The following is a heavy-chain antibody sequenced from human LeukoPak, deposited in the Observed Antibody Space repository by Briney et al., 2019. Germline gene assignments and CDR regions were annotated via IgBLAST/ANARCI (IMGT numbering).Heavy chain of an antibody. J-gene: IGHJ6*02. V-gene: IGHV3-48*04. CDR1: GFTFSSYS. D-gene: IGHD6-13*01. Sequence: GGSLRLSCAASGFTFSSYSMNWVRQAPGKGLEWVSYISSSSSTIYYADSVKGRFTISRDNAKNSLYLQMNSLRAEDTAVYYCARDFKSWQQPDPYYGMDVWGQGTTVTVSS. CDR2: ISSSSSTI. CDR3: ARDFKSWQQPDPYYGMDV.